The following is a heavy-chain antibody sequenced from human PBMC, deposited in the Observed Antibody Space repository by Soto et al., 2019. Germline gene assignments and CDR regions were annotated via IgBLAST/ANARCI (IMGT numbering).Heavy chain of an antibody. CDR2: ISAYNGNT. J-gene: IGHJ4*02. V-gene: IGHV1-18*01. CDR3: ARVRFLEWLLSGYDY. Sequence: ASVKVSCKASGYTFTSYGISWVRQAPGQGLEWMGWISAYNGNTNYAQKLQGRVTMTTDTSTSTAYMELRSLRSDDTAVYYCARVRFLEWLLSGYDYPGQLTLVTVSS. CDR1: GYTFTSYG. D-gene: IGHD3-3*01.